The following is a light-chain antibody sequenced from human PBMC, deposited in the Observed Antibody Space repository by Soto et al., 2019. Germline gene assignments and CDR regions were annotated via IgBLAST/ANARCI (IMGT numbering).Light chain of an antibody. CDR1: QSVSSN. CDR2: GAS. Sequence: EIVMTQSPATLSVSPGERATLSCRASQSVSSNLAWYQQKPGQAPRLLIYGASTRATGIPARSSGSGSGTEFTLTITSLHPEDFAVYYCQQYNNWPRVTFGQGTKLEIK. CDR3: QQYNNWPRVT. J-gene: IGKJ2*01. V-gene: IGKV3-15*01.